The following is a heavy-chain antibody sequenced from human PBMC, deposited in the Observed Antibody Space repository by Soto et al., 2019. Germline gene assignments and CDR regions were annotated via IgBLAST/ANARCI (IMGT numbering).Heavy chain of an antibody. CDR1: GFTFITFA. V-gene: IGHV3-23*01. Sequence: PGGSLRLSCAASGFTFITFAMSWVRQAPGKGLEWVSVISGSGHSTYYADSVKGRFTISRDNSKNTLYLQMNSLRAEDTAVYYCAKGVPGIAVAGTGYFQHWGQGTLVTVSS. CDR2: ISGSGHST. CDR3: AKGVPGIAVAGTGYFQH. J-gene: IGHJ1*01. D-gene: IGHD6-19*01.